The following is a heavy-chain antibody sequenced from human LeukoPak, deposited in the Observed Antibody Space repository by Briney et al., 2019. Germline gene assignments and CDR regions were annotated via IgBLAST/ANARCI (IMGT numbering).Heavy chain of an antibody. CDR1: GFTFSSYG. V-gene: IGHV3-33*01. CDR2: IWNDGSKE. D-gene: IGHD3-22*01. J-gene: IGHJ4*02. Sequence: GGSLRLSCVVSGFTFSSYGMHWVRQAPGKGLEWVAVIWNDGSKEYYIDSVKGRFTISRDNSKNTLYLQMNSLRAEDTAVYYCARGSGYYPLFDYWSLGTLVTVSS. CDR3: ARGSGYYPLFDY.